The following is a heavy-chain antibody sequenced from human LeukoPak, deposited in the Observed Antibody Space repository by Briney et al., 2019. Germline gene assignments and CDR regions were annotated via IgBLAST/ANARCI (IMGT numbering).Heavy chain of an antibody. CDR2: IYYSGST. J-gene: IGHJ4*02. D-gene: IGHD6-13*01. V-gene: IGHV4-59*01. CDR1: GGSISSYN. CDR3: ARGVAAAG. Sequence: SETMSLTCTVSGGSISSYNWSSIWQPPGKGLEWIGYIYYSGSTSYNPSLTSRVTISVDTSKNQFSLKMSSVTAADTAVYYCARGVAAAGWGQGTLVTVSS.